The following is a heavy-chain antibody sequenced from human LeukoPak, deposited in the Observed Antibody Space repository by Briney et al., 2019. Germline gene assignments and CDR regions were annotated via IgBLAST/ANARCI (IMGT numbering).Heavy chain of an antibody. V-gene: IGHV3-33*06. Sequence: GGSLRLSCAASGFTFSSYGMHWVRQAPGKGLEWVAVIWYDGSNKYYADSVKGRFTISRDNSRNTLYLQMNSLRAEDTAVYYCAKGGCSSTSCHYFDYWGQGTLVTVSS. CDR3: AKGGCSSTSCHYFDY. CDR1: GFTFSSYG. J-gene: IGHJ4*02. D-gene: IGHD2-2*01. CDR2: IWYDGSNK.